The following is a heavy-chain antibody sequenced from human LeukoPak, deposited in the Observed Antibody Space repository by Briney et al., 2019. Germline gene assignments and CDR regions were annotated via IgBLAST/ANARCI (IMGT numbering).Heavy chain of an antibody. Sequence: PGGSLRLSCATSGFTFSSYGMHWVRQAPGKGLEWVAVIWYDGSNKNYVDSVKSRFTISRDNSKSTLYLQMNSLRAEDTAVYYCARDLSGGSYYNFDYWGQGTLVTVSS. J-gene: IGHJ4*02. V-gene: IGHV3-33*01. CDR2: IWYDGSNK. CDR1: GFTFSSYG. D-gene: IGHD1-26*01. CDR3: ARDLSGGSYYNFDY.